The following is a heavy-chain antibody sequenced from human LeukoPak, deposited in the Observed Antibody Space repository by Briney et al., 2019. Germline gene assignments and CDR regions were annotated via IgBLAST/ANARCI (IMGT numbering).Heavy chain of an antibody. V-gene: IGHV1-2*04. D-gene: IGHD2-15*01. CDR3: ARPKVHLGYCSGGSCYRDHYYFDY. Sequence: GASVKVSCKASGYTFTGYYMHWVRQAPGQGLEWMGWINPNSGSTNYAQKFQGWVTMTRDTSISTAYMELSRLRSDDTAVYYCARPKVHLGYCSGGSCYRDHYYFDYWGQGTLVTVSS. CDR2: INPNSGST. J-gene: IGHJ4*02. CDR1: GYTFTGYY.